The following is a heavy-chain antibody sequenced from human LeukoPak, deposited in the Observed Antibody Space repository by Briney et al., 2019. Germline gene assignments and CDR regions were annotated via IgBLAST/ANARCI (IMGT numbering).Heavy chain of an antibody. J-gene: IGHJ4*02. Sequence: SVKVSCKASGGTFSSYAISWVRQAPGQGLEWMGGIIPIFGTANYAQKFQGRVTITADKSTSTAYMELSSLRSEDTAVYYCARGRQLELWYFDYWGQGTLVTVSS. V-gene: IGHV1-69*06. D-gene: IGHD1-1*01. CDR2: IIPIFGTA. CDR1: GGTFSSYA. CDR3: ARGRQLELWYFDY.